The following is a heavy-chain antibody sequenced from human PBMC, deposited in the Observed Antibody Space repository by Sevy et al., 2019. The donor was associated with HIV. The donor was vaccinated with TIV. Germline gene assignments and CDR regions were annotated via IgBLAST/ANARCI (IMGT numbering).Heavy chain of an antibody. J-gene: IGHJ4*02. Sequence: GGSLRLSCAASGFTFSKYWMHWVRQAPGEGLVWLSRINNNGSGITYADSVKGRFTISRDNAKNRLYLQMNSLRADDTAVYYCARDHGGSDWEGDIFDCWGQGTLVTVSS. CDR2: INNNGSGI. CDR1: GFTFSKYW. D-gene: IGHD6-19*01. CDR3: ARDHGGSDWEGDIFDC. V-gene: IGHV3-74*03.